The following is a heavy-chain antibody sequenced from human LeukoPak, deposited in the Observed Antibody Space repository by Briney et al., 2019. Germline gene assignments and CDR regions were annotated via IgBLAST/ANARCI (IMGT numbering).Heavy chain of an antibody. CDR1: GGSISSGGYS. V-gene: IGHV4-30-2*01. J-gene: IGHJ2*01. Sequence: SETLSLTCAVSGGSISSGGYSWSWIRQPPGKGLEWIGYIYHSGSTYYNPSLKSRVTISVDRSKNQFSLKLSSVTAADTAVYYCARENGYFDLWGRGTLVTVSS. CDR2: IYHSGST. CDR3: ARENGYFDL.